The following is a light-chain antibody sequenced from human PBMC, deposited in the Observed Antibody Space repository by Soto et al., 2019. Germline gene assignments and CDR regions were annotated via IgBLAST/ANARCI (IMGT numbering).Light chain of an antibody. V-gene: IGKV1-5*01. CDR3: QQYNSYPYT. CDR1: KSISSW. CDR2: DAS. Sequence: DIQMTQSPSTLSASVGDRVTITCRASKSISSWLAWYQQKPGKAPKLLIYDASSLESGVPSRFSGSGSGTEFTLTISSLQPDDFATYYCQQYNSYPYTFGQWTKLEIK. J-gene: IGKJ2*01.